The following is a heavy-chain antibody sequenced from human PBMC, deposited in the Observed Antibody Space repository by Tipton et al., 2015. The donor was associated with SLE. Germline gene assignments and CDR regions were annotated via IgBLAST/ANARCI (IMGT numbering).Heavy chain of an antibody. Sequence: LRLSCTVSGGSISSSSYYWGWIHQPPGKGLEWIGSIYYSGSTYYNPSLKSRVTISVDTSKNQFSLKLSSVTAADTAVYYCARVGDEAAAALGYWGQGTLVTVSS. CDR3: ARVGDEAAAALGY. V-gene: IGHV4-39*07. D-gene: IGHD6-13*01. CDR2: IYYSGST. J-gene: IGHJ4*02. CDR1: GGSISSSSYY.